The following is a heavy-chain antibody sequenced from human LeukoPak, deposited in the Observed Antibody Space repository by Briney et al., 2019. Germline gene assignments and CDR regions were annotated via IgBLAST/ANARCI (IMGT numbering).Heavy chain of an antibody. CDR3: ARGLTVTPDY. V-gene: IGHV4-34*01. J-gene: IGHJ4*02. Sequence: SETLSLTCAIYGGSFSGYYWSWIRQPPGKGLEWIGEINHSGSTNYNPSLKRRVTISVDTSKNQFSLKLSSVTAADTAVYYCARGLTVTPDYWGQGTLVTVSS. CDR2: INHSGST. D-gene: IGHD4-17*01. CDR1: GGSFSGYY.